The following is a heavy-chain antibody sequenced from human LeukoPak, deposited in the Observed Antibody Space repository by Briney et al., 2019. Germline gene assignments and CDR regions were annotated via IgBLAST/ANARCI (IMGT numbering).Heavy chain of an antibody. J-gene: IGHJ4*02. CDR3: AREGYYGSGSPPSLYFDY. CDR2: TSSDLNVK. D-gene: IGHD3-10*01. V-gene: IGHV3-30-3*01. Sequence: GGSLRLSCAASGFTFRNYVIHWVRQAPGKGLEWVAVTSSDLNVKLYADSVKGRFTISRDNSRSTLYLQMNSPRPEDTAIYYCAREGYYGSGSPPSLYFDYWGQGTLVTVSS. CDR1: GFTFRNYV.